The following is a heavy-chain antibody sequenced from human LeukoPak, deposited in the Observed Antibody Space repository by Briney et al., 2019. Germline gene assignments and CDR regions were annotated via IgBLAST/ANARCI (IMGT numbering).Heavy chain of an antibody. CDR3: ASQNYGDYVPFDY. CDR1: GFTFSSYA. Sequence: GGSLRLSCAASGFTFSSYAMSWVRQAPGKGLEWVSAISGSGGSAYYADSVKGRFTISRDNSKNTLYLQMNSLRAEDTAVYYCASQNYGDYVPFDYWGQGTLVTVSS. V-gene: IGHV3-23*01. CDR2: ISGSGGSA. D-gene: IGHD4-17*01. J-gene: IGHJ4*02.